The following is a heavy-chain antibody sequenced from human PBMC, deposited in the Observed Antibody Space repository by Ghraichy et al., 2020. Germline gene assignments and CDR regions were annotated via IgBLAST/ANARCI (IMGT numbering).Heavy chain of an antibody. CDR2: ISGSGGST. Sequence: GSLRLSCAASGFTFSSYAMSWVRQAPGKGLEWVSAISGSGGSTYYADSVKGRFTISRDNSKNTLYLQMNSLRAEDTAVYYCATRPYYDILTGYGGLDYWGQGTLVTVSS. V-gene: IGHV3-23*01. D-gene: IGHD3-9*01. J-gene: IGHJ4*02. CDR3: ATRPYYDILTGYGGLDY. CDR1: GFTFSSYA.